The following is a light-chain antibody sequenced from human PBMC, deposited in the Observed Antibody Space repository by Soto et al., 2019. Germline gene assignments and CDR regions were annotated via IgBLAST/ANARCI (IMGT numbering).Light chain of an antibody. Sequence: DIQMTQSPSSLSASVGDRVTITCRASQSIGSWLAWYQQKPGKAPKLLIYKASSLESGVPSRFSGSGSGTESTLTISILQTDDFATYYNQQHNTYSTFGQGTKVDIK. V-gene: IGKV1-5*03. CDR1: QSIGSW. CDR3: QQHNTYST. J-gene: IGKJ1*01. CDR2: KAS.